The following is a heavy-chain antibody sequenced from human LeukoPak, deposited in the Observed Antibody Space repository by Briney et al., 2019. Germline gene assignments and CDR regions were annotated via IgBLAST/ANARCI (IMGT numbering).Heavy chain of an antibody. CDR3: ARVKSRGVRGVILNYFDY. Sequence: SETLSLTCTVSGGSISSYYWSWIRQPPGKGLEWIGYIYYSGSTNYNPSLKSRVTISVDTSKNQSSLKLSSVTAADTAVYYCARVKSRGVRGVILNYFDYWGQGTLVTVSS. D-gene: IGHD3-10*02. CDR2: IYYSGST. J-gene: IGHJ4*02. CDR1: GGSISSYY. V-gene: IGHV4-59*01.